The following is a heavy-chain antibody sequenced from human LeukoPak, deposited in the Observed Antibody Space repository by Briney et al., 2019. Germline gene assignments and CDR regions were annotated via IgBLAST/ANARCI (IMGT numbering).Heavy chain of an antibody. CDR2: INPNSGGT. CDR3: ARGGFYDSSGSHDY. J-gene: IGHJ4*02. D-gene: IGHD3-22*01. CDR1: GYTFTGYY. V-gene: IGHV1-2*02. Sequence: ASVKVSCKASGYTFTGYYMHWVRQAPGQGLEWMGWINPNSGGTNYAQKFQGRVTMTRDTSISTAYMELRSLRSDDTAVYYCARGGFYDSSGSHDYWGQGTLVTVSS.